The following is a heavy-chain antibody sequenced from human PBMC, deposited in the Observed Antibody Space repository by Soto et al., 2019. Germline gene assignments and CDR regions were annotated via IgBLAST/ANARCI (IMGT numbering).Heavy chain of an antibody. V-gene: IGHV1-2*02. J-gene: IGHJ6*02. Sequence: QVQLVQSGAEVKKPGASVKVSCKASGYTFTGYYMHWVRQAPGQGLEWMGWINPNSGGTNYAQKFQGRVTMTRDTSISTAYMELSRLRSDDTAVYYCARLTGVRGPGGDYYYYGMDVWGQGTTVTVSS. D-gene: IGHD3-10*01. CDR1: GYTFTGYY. CDR3: ARLTGVRGPGGDYYYYGMDV. CDR2: INPNSGGT.